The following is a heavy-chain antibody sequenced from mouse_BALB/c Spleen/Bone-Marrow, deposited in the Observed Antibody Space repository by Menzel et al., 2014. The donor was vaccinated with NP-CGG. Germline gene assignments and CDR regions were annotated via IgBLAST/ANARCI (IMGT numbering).Heavy chain of an antibody. J-gene: IGHJ4*01. CDR1: GYALSSNW. V-gene: IGHV1-80*01. D-gene: IGHD2-12*01. CDR2: IYPGDGDT. CDR3: ARGDYRYGDFAMDY. Sequence: LVESGAELVRPGSSVKISCKASGYALSSNWMNWVKQRPGQGLEWIGQIYPGDGDTNYNGKFQGKATLTADKSSSTAYMQLGSLTSEDSAVYFCARGDYRYGDFAMDYWGQGTSATVSS.